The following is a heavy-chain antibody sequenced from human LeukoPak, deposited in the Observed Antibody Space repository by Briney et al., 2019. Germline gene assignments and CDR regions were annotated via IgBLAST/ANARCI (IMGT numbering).Heavy chain of an antibody. CDR1: GASISDFY. CDR2: IYSSGNT. CDR3: ARNSGDF. J-gene: IGHJ4*01. Sequence: KPSETLSLTCSVSGASISDFYWGWIRQPAGKGLEWIGRIYSSGNTNYNPSLKSRVTMSLDASENQFSLKLSSVTAADTAVYYCARNSGDFWGQGTLVTVSS. D-gene: IGHD4-23*01. V-gene: IGHV4-4*07.